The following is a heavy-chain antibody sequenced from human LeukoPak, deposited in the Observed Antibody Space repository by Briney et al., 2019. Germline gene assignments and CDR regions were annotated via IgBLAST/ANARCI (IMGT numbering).Heavy chain of an antibody. V-gene: IGHV3-30*02. D-gene: IGHD3-22*01. Sequence: GGSLRLSCAASGFTFSSYGMHWVRQAPGKGLEWVAFIRYDGSNKYYADSVKGRFTISRYNSKNTLYLQMHSLRAEDTAVYYCAKLASLTMIVVPNDAFDLWGQGTMVTVSS. CDR3: AKLASLTMIVVPNDAFDL. CDR1: GFTFSSYG. J-gene: IGHJ3*01. CDR2: IRYDGSNK.